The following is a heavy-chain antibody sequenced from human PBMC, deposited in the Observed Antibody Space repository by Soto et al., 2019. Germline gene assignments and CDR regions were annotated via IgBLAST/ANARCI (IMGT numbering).Heavy chain of an antibody. CDR3: AKGLAYGEEVGTSAWYFDY. CDR2: ISGSGGST. V-gene: IGHV3-23*01. D-gene: IGHD4-17*01. CDR1: GFTFSSYA. Sequence: GGSLRLSCAASGFTFSSYAMSWVRQAPGKGLEWVSAISGSGGSTYYADSVKGRFTISRDNSKNTLYLQMNSLRAEDTAVYYCAKGLAYGEEVGTSAWYFDYWGQGTLVTVSS. J-gene: IGHJ4*02.